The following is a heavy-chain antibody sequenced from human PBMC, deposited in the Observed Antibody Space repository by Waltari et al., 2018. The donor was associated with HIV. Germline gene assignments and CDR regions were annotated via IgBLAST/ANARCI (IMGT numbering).Heavy chain of an antibody. V-gene: IGHV3-48*01. CDR2: ISSSTNII. J-gene: IGHJ6*02. CDR3: ARDGAVAGFYHYYAMDV. D-gene: IGHD6-19*01. CDR1: VFTLRRYR. Sequence: EGQLVESGGDLVPPGGSVRLSCAASVFTLRRYRSYWVRQAPGKGLEWISYISSSTNIIYYADSVKGRFTISRDNVNKSLYLQMNSLRAEDTAVYYCARDGAVAGFYHYYAMDVWGQGTTVTVSS.